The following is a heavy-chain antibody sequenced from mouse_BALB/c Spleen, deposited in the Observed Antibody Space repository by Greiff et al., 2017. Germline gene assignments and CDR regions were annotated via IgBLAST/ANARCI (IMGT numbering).Heavy chain of an antibody. D-gene: IGHD3-1*01. CDR3: ARSARATHYFDY. J-gene: IGHJ2*01. Sequence: QVQLQQPGAELVKPGAPVKLSCKASGYTFTSYWMNWVKQRPGRGLEWIGRIDPSDSETHYNQKFKDKATLTVDKSSSTAYIQLSSLTSEDSAVYYCARSARATHYFDYWGQGTTLTVSS. CDR1: GYTFTSYW. V-gene: IGHV1-69*02. CDR2: IDPSDSET.